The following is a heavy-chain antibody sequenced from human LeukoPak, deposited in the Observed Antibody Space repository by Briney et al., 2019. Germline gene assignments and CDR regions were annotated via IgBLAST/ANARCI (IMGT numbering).Heavy chain of an antibody. CDR3: AKFVGRPYYYGMDV. D-gene: IGHD2-15*01. V-gene: IGHV3-23*01. CDR2: ISDSGGST. Sequence: GGSLTLSCAASGFTFSSYAMSWVRQPPGKGLEWVSAISDSGGSTYYPDSVKGRFTISRDNSKNTLYLQMNSLRAEDTAVYYCAKFVGRPYYYGMDVWGQGTTVTVSS. J-gene: IGHJ6*01. CDR1: GFTFSSYA.